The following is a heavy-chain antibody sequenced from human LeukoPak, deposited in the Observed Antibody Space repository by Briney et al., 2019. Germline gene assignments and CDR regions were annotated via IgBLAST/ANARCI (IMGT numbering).Heavy chain of an antibody. Sequence: PSETLSLTCTVPGGSISSYYWTWIRQPPGKGLEWIGYIYYSGSTSYNPSLMSRVTFSVDTSRNQFSLRLTSVTAADTAVYYCARDYGSFSRFDYWGQGTLVTVSS. CDR1: GGSISSYY. V-gene: IGHV4-59*01. CDR2: IYYSGST. D-gene: IGHD3-16*01. CDR3: ARDYGSFSRFDY. J-gene: IGHJ4*02.